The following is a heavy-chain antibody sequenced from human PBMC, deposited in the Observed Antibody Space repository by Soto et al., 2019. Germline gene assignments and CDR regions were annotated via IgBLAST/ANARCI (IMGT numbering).Heavy chain of an antibody. CDR3: ARDLTASVHPYYFDK. CDR2: IIPISDTA. CDR1: GGTFSSYG. J-gene: IGHJ4*02. V-gene: IGHV1-69*13. Sequence: SVKVSCKASGGTFSSYGISWVRQAPGQGLEWMGGIIPISDTAKNAQKFQGRVTITADESTSTAYMELSSLKSEDTAIYYFARDLTASVHPYYFDKWGQGTLVTVSS.